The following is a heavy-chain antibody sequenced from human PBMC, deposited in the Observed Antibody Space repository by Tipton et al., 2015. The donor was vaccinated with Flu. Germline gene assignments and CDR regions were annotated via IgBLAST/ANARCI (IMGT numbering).Heavy chain of an antibody. Sequence: GSLRLSCTASGVTFDGYAMHWVRQVPGKGLEWVSLISWDGGSTFYGDSVRGRFTVSRDNRRNSLYLQMNSLRLEDTALYYCATEVAWQGGGYYGMDVWGQGTTATVS. CDR2: ISWDGGST. CDR3: ATEVAWQGGGYYGMDV. D-gene: IGHD1-26*01. J-gene: IGHJ6*02. CDR1: GVTFDGYA. V-gene: IGHV3-43D*03.